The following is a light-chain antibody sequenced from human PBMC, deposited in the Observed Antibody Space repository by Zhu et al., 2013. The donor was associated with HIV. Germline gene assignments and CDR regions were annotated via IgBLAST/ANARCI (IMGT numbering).Light chain of an antibody. Sequence: EVVMRQSPATLSASPGETVTLSCRASQSIGSSLAWYQQKAGQAPRLLIYGASTRAAAIPARFSGSGSWTEFALTISSLQSEDFALYYCQQYDTSPTFGQGTDGGIQT. V-gene: IGKV3D-15*02. J-gene: IGKJ1*01. CDR3: QQYDTSPT. CDR2: GAS. CDR1: QSIGSS.